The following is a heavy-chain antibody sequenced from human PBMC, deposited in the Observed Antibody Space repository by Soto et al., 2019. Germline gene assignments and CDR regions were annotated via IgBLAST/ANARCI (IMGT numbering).Heavy chain of an antibody. D-gene: IGHD6-19*01. CDR3: ARVGVSGVDY. CDR1: GFTFSDYY. CDR2: ISTTTNYV. V-gene: IGHV3-11*05. Sequence: QVQLVESGGGLVKPGGSLRLYCVASGFTFSDYYMTWIRQAPGKGLEWISFISTTTNYVKYADSVKGRFTISRDNAKNSLYLQMSSLRAEVTAVYYCARVGVSGVDYWGQGTLVTVSS. J-gene: IGHJ4*02.